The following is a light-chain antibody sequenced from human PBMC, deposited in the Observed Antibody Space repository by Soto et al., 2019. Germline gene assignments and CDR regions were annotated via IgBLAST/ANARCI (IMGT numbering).Light chain of an antibody. V-gene: IGLV1-40*01. J-gene: IGLJ3*02. CDR2: DNR. CDR3: QSYDSSLSGSWV. Sequence: QSVLTQPPSVSGAPGQRVTISCTGSSSNTGAGYNVHWYQQLPGTAPKLLIFDNRHRPSGVPDRFSGSKSGTSASLAITGLQAEDEGDYYCQSYDSSLSGSWVFGGGTKVTVL. CDR1: SSNTGAGYN.